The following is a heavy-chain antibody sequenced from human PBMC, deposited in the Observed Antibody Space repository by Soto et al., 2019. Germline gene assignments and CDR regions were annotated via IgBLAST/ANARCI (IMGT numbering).Heavy chain of an antibody. D-gene: IGHD2-8*02. V-gene: IGHV4-34*01. CDR3: ARDKITGLFDY. CDR1: GGSFSGYY. J-gene: IGHJ4*02. CDR2: INHSGST. Sequence: QVQLQQWGAGLLKPSETLSLTCAVYGGSFSGYYWTWIRQPPGTGLEWIGEINHSGSTNYNPSLKSRVTISVDTSKTQFSLMLTSVTAADTAVYYCARDKITGLFDYWGQGTLVTVSS.